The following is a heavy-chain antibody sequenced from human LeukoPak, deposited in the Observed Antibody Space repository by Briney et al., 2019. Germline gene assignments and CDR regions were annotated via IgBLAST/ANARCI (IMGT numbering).Heavy chain of an antibody. D-gene: IGHD6-13*01. CDR3: AKLGKQLEDY. CDR1: GFTFSSYA. CDR2: LSGSGNRT. V-gene: IGHV3-23*01. Sequence: GGSLRLSCAASGFTFSSYAMSWVRQAPGQGLEWVSSLSGSGNRTYYADSVKGRFTVSRDNSKNTLYLHMNSLRAEDTAVYFCAKLGKQLEDYWGQGTLVTVSS. J-gene: IGHJ4*02.